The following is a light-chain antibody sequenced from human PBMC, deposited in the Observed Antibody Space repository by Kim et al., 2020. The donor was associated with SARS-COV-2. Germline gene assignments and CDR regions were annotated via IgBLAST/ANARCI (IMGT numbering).Light chain of an antibody. CDR2: TAC. CDR1: QDISRY. V-gene: IGKV1-39*01. Sequence: DIQMTQSPSSLSASVGDRVTITCRASQDISRYLNWYQQKPGKAPKLLIYTACSLQSGVPSRFTGSGSETDFTLHISSLQPEEVAPYYSKQTYRAYRTFGQGTKVDIK. CDR3: KQTYRAYRT. J-gene: IGKJ1*01.